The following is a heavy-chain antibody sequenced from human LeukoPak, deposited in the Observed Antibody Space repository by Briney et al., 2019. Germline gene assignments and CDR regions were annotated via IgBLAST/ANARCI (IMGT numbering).Heavy chain of an antibody. CDR3: ARENLVGARPSGYYYYYYMDV. J-gene: IGHJ6*03. CDR1: GFTFSNYD. CDR2: IGTSSDT. Sequence: GGSLRLSCAACGFTFSNYDMHWVRQGIRKGLGWVSGIGTSSDTYYPGSVKGQFTISREKAKNSLYLQVNSLRAEDTAVYYCARENLVGARPSGYYYYYYMDVWGKGTTVTVSS. D-gene: IGHD1-26*01. V-gene: IGHV3-13*03.